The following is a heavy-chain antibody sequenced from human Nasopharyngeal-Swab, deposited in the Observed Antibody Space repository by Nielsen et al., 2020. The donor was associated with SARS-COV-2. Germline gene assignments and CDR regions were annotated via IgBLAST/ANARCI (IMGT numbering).Heavy chain of an antibody. D-gene: IGHD5-12*01. CDR3: VRPEGVATSFKYYFQYGMDV. CDR2: IYPLDSDT. CDR1: GFSFTSYW. Sequence: GESLKISCTASGFSFTSYWIAWVRQMPGKGLDWIGIIYPLDSDTTSSPSLQGQVTISADKSISTAYLQWSSLKASDTAMYYCVRPEGVATSFKYYFQYGMDVWGQGTMVTVPS. V-gene: IGHV5-51*01. J-gene: IGHJ6*02.